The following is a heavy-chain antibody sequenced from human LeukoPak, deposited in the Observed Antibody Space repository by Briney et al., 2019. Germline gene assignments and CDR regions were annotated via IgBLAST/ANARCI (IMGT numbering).Heavy chain of an antibody. CDR3: ARDRIAAAGTDYDY. CDR2: IKEDGSAR. CDR1: GFTFSSYW. D-gene: IGHD6-13*01. Sequence: PGGSLRLSCAASGFTFSSYWMTWVRQAPGKGLEWVANIKEDGSARYYADSVKGRFTISRDNAYNSLYLQMNSLRPEDTAVYYCARDRIAAAGTDYDYWGQGALVTVSS. J-gene: IGHJ4*02. V-gene: IGHV3-7*01.